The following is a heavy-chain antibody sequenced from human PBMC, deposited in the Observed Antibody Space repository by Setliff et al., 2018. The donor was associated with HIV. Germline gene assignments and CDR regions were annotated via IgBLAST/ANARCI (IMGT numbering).Heavy chain of an antibody. J-gene: IGHJ4*02. CDR3: ARVSRSGWFFDW. V-gene: IGHV1-69*05. CDR1: GGTFSSYA. D-gene: IGHD6-19*01. CDR2: IIPMFGTR. Sequence: GASVKVSCKASGGTFSSYAINWVRQAPGQGLEWMGGIIPMFGTRNYAQKFQGRVTITTDESTSTAYMELSSLRSEDTALYYCARVSRSGWFFDWWGQGSLVTVSS.